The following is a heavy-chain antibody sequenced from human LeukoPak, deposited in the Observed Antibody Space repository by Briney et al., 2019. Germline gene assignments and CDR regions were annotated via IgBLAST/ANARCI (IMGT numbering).Heavy chain of an antibody. D-gene: IGHD6-19*01. CDR2: NSYSGNT. V-gene: IGHV4-59*01. J-gene: IGHJ4*02. CDR1: GGSISTYY. Sequence: SETLSLTCTAFGGSISTYYWTWIRQPPGKGLEWIGYNSYSGNTNYNPSLQSRVSISVDMSKNQFSLKVSSVTAADTAVYYCARAGSAWSFDYWGQGTLVTVSS. CDR3: ARAGSAWSFDY.